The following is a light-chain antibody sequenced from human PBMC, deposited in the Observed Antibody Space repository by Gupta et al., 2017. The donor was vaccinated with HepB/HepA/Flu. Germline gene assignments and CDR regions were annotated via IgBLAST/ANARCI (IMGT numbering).Light chain of an antibody. CDR1: QSVSIH. V-gene: IGKV3-11*01. J-gene: IGKJ4*01. CDR3: QQRSNWPLT. Sequence: EIVLTQSPATLSLSPGERATLSCRASQSVSIHLAWYQQKPGQAPRLLIYYASNRATGIPARFSGSGSGTDFTLTISSLEPEDFAVYYCQQRSNWPLTFGGGTKVEIK. CDR2: YAS.